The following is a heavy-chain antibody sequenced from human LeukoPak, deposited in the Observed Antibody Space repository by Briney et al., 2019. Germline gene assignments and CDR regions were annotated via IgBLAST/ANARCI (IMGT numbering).Heavy chain of an antibody. CDR3: AREDIVVVPAAPSSHYYYYYMDV. J-gene: IGHJ6*03. CDR1: GGSISSSY. CDR2: IYTSGST. Sequence: PSETLSLTCTVSGGSISSSYWSWIRRPAGKGLEWIGRIYTSGSTNYNPSLKSRVTMSVDTSKNQFSLKLSSVTAADTAVYYCAREDIVVVPAAPSSHYYYYYMDVWGKGTTVTVSS. D-gene: IGHD2-2*01. V-gene: IGHV4-4*07.